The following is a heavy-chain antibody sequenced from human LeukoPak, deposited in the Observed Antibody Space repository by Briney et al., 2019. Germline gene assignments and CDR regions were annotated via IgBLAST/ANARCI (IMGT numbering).Heavy chain of an antibody. CDR2: IQYDGSNK. CDR3: ARSLTMVRAYDY. D-gene: IGHD3-10*01. J-gene: IGHJ4*02. V-gene: IGHV3-30*02. CDR1: GFTFSSYG. Sequence: PGGSLRLSCAASGFTFSSYGMRWVRQAPGKGPEWVTFIQYDGSNKYYADSVKGRFTISRDNSKNTVYLQMNSLRTEDTAVYYCARSLTMVRAYDYWGQGTLVTVSS.